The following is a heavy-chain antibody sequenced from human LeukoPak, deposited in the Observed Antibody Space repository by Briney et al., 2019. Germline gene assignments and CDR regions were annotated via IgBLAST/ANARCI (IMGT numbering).Heavy chain of an antibody. D-gene: IGHD2-2*01. CDR2: ISGSGGST. CDR1: GFTFSSYA. V-gene: IGHV3-23*01. J-gene: IGHJ4*02. Sequence: PGGSLRLACAASGFTFSSYAMSWVRQAPGKGLEWVSAISGSGGSTYYADSVKGRFTISRDNSKNTLYLQMNSLRAEDTAVYYCAQGRLVVPAATSFDYWGQGTLVTVSS. CDR3: AQGRLVVPAATSFDY.